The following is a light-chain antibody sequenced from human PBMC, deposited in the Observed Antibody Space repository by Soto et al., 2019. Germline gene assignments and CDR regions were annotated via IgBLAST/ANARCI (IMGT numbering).Light chain of an antibody. CDR2: GAS. CDR3: QQYGNPRIT. J-gene: IGKJ5*01. CDR1: ESLNSH. Sequence: EIVLTQSPGTLSLSPGERATLSFTASESLNSHLAWYQQKPGQAPRLLISGASSRAAGIPDRFSGSGSETDFTLTISRLEPEDFALYFCQQYGNPRITFGQGTRLEIK. V-gene: IGKV3-20*01.